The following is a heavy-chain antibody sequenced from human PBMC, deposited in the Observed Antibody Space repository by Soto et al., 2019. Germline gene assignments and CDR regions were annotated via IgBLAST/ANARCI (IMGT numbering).Heavy chain of an antibody. V-gene: IGHV1-24*01. Sequence: ASVKVSCKFSGYTLTELSMHWVRPDPGKGLEWMGGFDPEDGETIYAQKFQGRVTMTEDTSTDTAYMELSSLRSEDTAVYYCATRTIWDINYYYYYYMDVWGKGTTVTVSS. J-gene: IGHJ6*03. CDR1: GYTLTELS. CDR2: FDPEDGET. CDR3: ATRTIWDINYYYYYYMDV. D-gene: IGHD1-26*01.